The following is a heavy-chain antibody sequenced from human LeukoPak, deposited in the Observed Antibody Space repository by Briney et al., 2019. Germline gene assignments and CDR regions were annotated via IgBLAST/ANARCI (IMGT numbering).Heavy chain of an antibody. CDR3: ARVSDISVAAYFDY. CDR1: GFTFDDYG. J-gene: IGHJ4*02. CDR2: INWNGGST. D-gene: IGHD6-19*01. Sequence: GGSLRLSCAASGFTFDDYGLSWVRQAPGKGLEWVSTINWNGGSTGYADSVKGRFTISRDNAKNSLYLQMNSLRAEDTALYYCARVSDISVAAYFDYWGQGTLVTVSS. V-gene: IGHV3-20*04.